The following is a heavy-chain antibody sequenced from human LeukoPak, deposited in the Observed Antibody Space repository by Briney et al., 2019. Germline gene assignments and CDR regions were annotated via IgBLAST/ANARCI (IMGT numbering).Heavy chain of an antibody. CDR1: GFTFSSYA. CDR3: ARDADSSGYYFEYFQH. CDR2: ISYDGSNK. J-gene: IGHJ1*01. D-gene: IGHD3-22*01. V-gene: IGHV3-30*04. Sequence: PGRSLRLSCAASGFTFSSYAMHWVRQAPGKGLEWVAVISYDGSNKYYADSVKGRFTISRDNSKNTLYLQMNSLRAEDTAVYYCARDADSSGYYFEYFQHWGQGTLVTVSS.